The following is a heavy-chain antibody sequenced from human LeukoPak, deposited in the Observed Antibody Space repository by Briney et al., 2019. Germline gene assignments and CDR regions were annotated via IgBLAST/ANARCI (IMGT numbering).Heavy chain of an antibody. Sequence: ASVKVSCKASGYTFTDYCIHWVRQAPGQGLEWMGWINPNSGGTNYAQKFRGRVTVTRDTSISTAYMELSRLRSDDTAVYFCARKDIAVAGLHYYGMDVWGQGTTVSVSS. J-gene: IGHJ6*02. CDR3: ARKDIAVAGLHYYGMDV. D-gene: IGHD6-19*01. V-gene: IGHV1-2*02. CDR2: INPNSGGT. CDR1: GYTFTDYC.